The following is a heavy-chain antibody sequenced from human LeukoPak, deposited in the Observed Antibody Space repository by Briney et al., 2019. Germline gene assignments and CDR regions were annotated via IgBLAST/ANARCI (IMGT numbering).Heavy chain of an antibody. CDR3: AKDQGISSWPD. J-gene: IGHJ4*02. Sequence: GGSLRLSCAASGFTFSSYGMHWVRQAPGKGLEWVAFIRNDGSNQYYADSVKGRFTISRDNSRNTLYLQINSLRTEDTAIYYCAKDQGISSWPDWGQGTLVTVSS. CDR1: GFTFSSYG. V-gene: IGHV3-30*02. CDR2: IRNDGSNQ. D-gene: IGHD6-13*01.